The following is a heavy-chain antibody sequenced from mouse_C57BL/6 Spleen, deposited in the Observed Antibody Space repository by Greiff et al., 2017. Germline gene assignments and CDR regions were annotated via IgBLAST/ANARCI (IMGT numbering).Heavy chain of an antibody. V-gene: IGHV7-3*01. Sequence: EVQGVESGGGLVQPGGSLSLSCAASGFTFTDYYMSWVRQPPGKALEWLGFIRNKANGYTTEYSASVKGRFTISRDNSQSILYLQMNALRAEDSATYYCARSLYDGDAMDYWGQGTSVTVSS. CDR3: ARSLYDGDAMDY. CDR1: GFTFTDYY. CDR2: IRNKANGYTT. D-gene: IGHD2-3*01. J-gene: IGHJ4*01.